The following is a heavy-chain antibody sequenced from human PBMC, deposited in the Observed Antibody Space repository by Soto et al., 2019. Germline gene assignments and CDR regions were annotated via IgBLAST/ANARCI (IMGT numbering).Heavy chain of an antibody. V-gene: IGHV1-18*01. Sequence: ASVKVSCKASGYTFTSYGISWVRQAPGQGLEWMGWISAYNGNTNYAQKLQGRVTMTTDTSTSTAYMELRSLRSDDTAVYYCARKRGLRDYYYYMDVWGKGTTVTVSS. CDR1: GYTFTSYG. D-gene: IGHD5-12*01. CDR2: ISAYNGNT. J-gene: IGHJ6*03. CDR3: ARKRGLRDYYYYMDV.